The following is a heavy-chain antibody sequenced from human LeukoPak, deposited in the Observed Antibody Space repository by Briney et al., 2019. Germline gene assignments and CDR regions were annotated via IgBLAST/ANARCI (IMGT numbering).Heavy chain of an antibody. CDR3: AREVLWFGELAFDAFDI. CDR1: GFTFSSYG. Sequence: GRSLRLSCAASGFTFSSYGMHWVRQAPGKGLEWVAVIWYDGSNKYYADSVKGRFTVSRDNSKNTLYLQMNSLRAEDTAVYYCAREVLWFGELAFDAFDIWGQGTMVTVSS. D-gene: IGHD3-10*01. CDR2: IWYDGSNK. V-gene: IGHV3-33*01. J-gene: IGHJ3*02.